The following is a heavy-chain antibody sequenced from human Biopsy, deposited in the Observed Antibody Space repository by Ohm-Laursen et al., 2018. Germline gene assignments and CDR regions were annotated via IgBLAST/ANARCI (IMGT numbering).Heavy chain of an antibody. V-gene: IGHV4-59*01. Sequence: GTLSLTCTVSGDSISSYYWSWIRQPPGKGLEWIGYVYYTGSTDYNPSLQSRVTISVDTSKNHFSQRLRSVTPADTAIYYCARDRGYYSDRTVPGYFDLWGRGTLVTVSS. J-gene: IGHJ2*01. D-gene: IGHD3-22*01. CDR1: GDSISSYY. CDR3: ARDRGYYSDRTVPGYFDL. CDR2: VYYTGST.